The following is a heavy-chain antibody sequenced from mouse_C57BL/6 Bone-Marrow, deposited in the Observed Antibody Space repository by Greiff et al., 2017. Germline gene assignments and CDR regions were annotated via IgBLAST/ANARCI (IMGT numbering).Heavy chain of an antibody. D-gene: IGHD1-1*01. J-gene: IGHJ2*01. Sequence: EVQGVESGGGLVKPGGSLKLSCAASGFTFSSYAMSWVRQTPEKRLEWVATISDGGSYTYYPDNVKGRFTISRDNAKNNLYLQMSHLKSEDTAMYYCARDHYYGSSYKYFDYWGQGTTLTVSS. V-gene: IGHV5-4*01. CDR2: ISDGGSYT. CDR1: GFTFSSYA. CDR3: ARDHYYGSSYKYFDY.